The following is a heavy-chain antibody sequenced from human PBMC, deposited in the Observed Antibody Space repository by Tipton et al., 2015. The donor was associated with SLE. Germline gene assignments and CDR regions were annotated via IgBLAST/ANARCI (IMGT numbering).Heavy chain of an antibody. D-gene: IGHD6-19*01. V-gene: IGHV4-59*11. CDR1: GGSISSHY. J-gene: IGHJ5*02. Sequence: TLSLTCTVSGGSISSHYWSWIRQPPGKGLEWIGYIYYSGSTNYNPSLKSRVTISEDTSMNQFSLKLSSVTAADTAVYYCARVYSSDWGWFDPWGQGTLVTVSS. CDR3: ARVYSSDWGWFDP. CDR2: IYYSGST.